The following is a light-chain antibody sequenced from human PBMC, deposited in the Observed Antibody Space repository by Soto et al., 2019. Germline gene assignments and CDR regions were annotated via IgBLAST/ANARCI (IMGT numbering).Light chain of an antibody. CDR3: EQRSAWPTT. V-gene: IGKV3-11*01. Sequence: EIVLTQSPATLSLSPGDRATLSCRASQSVGSYLGWYQQRPGQAPSLLIYDASNRATGIPARFRGSGSGTDFTRTLSSLEPEDFEVYYCEQRSAWPTTFGGGTKVEIK. CDR2: DAS. CDR1: QSVGSY. J-gene: IGKJ4*01.